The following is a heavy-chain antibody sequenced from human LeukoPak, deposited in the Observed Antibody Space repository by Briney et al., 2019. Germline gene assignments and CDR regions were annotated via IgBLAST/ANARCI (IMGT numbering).Heavy chain of an antibody. V-gene: IGHV1-69*06. D-gene: IGHD6-19*01. CDR2: IIPIFGTA. CDR1: GGTFSSYA. Sequence: SVKVSCKASGGTFSSYAISWVRQAPGQGLEWMGGIIPIFGTANYAQKFQSRVTITADKSTSTAYMELSSLRSEDTAVYYCAHQRRGVAVAPPGTFDYWGQGTLVTVSS. CDR3: AHQRRGVAVAPPGTFDY. J-gene: IGHJ4*02.